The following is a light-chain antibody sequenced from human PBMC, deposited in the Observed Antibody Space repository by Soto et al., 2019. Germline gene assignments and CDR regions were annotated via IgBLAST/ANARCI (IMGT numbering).Light chain of an antibody. CDR3: QSYDSSPHVV. J-gene: IGLJ2*01. Sequence: QSVLTQPPSVSGAPGQGVTISCTGSSSNIGAGYDVHWYQQLPGTAPKLLIYGNSNRPSGVPDRFSGSKSGTSASLAITGLQAEDEADYYCQSYDSSPHVVFGGGTQLTVL. CDR1: SSNIGAGYD. V-gene: IGLV1-40*01. CDR2: GNS.